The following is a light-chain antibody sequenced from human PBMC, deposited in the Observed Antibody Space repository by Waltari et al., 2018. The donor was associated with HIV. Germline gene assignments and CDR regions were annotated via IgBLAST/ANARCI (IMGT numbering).Light chain of an antibody. Sequence: QSVLTQSPSASGTPGQRVIISCSGSSSNIGSNSVNWYQQLPGTAPKLLIYSNTERPSGVPDLFSGSKSGTSASLSISGLQSEHEADYHCAAWDDSLNGPVFGGGTKLTVL. CDR1: SSNIGSNS. J-gene: IGLJ2*01. V-gene: IGLV1-44*01. CDR2: SNT. CDR3: AAWDDSLNGPV.